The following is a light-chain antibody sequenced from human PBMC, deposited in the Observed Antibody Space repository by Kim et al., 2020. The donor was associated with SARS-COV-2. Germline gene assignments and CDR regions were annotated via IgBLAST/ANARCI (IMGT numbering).Light chain of an antibody. V-gene: IGKV3-15*01. J-gene: IGKJ2*01. CDR3: QQYDDWPPNT. Sequence: EIVLTQSPATLSVSPGQRATLSCRASQSVRNNLAWYQQKPGQPPRLLIYGASTRATGIPARFSGSGSGTDFTLTISSLQSGDIAMYYCQQYDDWPPNTFGQGTKLEIK. CDR2: GAS. CDR1: QSVRNN.